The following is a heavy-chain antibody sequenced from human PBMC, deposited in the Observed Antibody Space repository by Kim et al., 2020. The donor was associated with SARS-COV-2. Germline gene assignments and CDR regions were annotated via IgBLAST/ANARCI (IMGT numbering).Heavy chain of an antibody. V-gene: IGHV3-15*01. CDR2: IKTKSEGETT. Sequence: GGSLRLSCAASGFTFNKAWMSWVRQAPGKGLEWVGRIKTKSEGETTDYGTPVKGRFSISRDDSTNTLFLQMNSLRVEDTGLYYCTTEGLSHYDDGDLTDSWRRGTLVTVSS. J-gene: IGHJ4*02. CDR3: TTEGLSHYDDGDLTDS. CDR1: GFTFNKAW. D-gene: IGHD3-16*01.